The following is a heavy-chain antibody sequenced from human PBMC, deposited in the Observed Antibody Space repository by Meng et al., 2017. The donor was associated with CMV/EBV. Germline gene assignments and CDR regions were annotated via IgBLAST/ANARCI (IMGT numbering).Heavy chain of an antibody. J-gene: IGHJ5*02. CDR3: ARARIAGGFDP. D-gene: IGHD6-13*01. CDR1: GYTFTSYD. V-gene: IGHV1-8*01. Sequence: ASVKVSCKASGYTFTSYDINWVRQATGQGLEWMGWMNTNSGNTGYAQKFQGRVTMTRNTSRSTAYMELSSLRSEDTAVYYGARARIAGGFDPWGQGTLVTVSS. CDR2: MNTNSGNT.